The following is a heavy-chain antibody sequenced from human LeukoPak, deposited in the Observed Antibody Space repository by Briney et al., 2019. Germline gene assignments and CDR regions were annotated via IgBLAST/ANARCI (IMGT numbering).Heavy chain of an antibody. Sequence: RASVKVSCKASGGTFSSYAISWVRQAPGQGLEWMGGIIPIFGTANYAQKFQGRVTITADESTSTAYMELSSLRSEDTAVYYCARGSAYSSGWYLYYWGQGTLVTVSS. J-gene: IGHJ4*02. V-gene: IGHV1-69*13. CDR3: ARGSAYSSGWYLYY. D-gene: IGHD6-19*01. CDR2: IIPIFGTA. CDR1: GGTFSSYA.